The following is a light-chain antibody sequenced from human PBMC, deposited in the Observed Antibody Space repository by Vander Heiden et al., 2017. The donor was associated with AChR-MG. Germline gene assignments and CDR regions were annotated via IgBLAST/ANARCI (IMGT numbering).Light chain of an antibody. CDR3: QQRYGVPLT. CDR1: QSIISY. Sequence: DIQMTQSPSSLSASVGDRVTITCRASQSIISYLNWYRQRPGKVPELLIYAASSLQSGVPSRFSGSGSGTEFTLTISSLQPEDFATYYCQQRYGVPLTFGQGTKLEMK. J-gene: IGKJ2*01. CDR2: AAS. V-gene: IGKV1-39*01.